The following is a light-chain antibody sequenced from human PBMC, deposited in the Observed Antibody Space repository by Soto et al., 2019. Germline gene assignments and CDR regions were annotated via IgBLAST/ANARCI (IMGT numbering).Light chain of an antibody. Sequence: EIVLTQSPGTLSLSPGERATLSCRASQSVSSTYLAWYQQKPGQAPRLLIYGASSRATGISDRFSGSVYGTDFTLTISRLEPEDFAVYYCQQYHSSPLVTFGQGTRLEIK. J-gene: IGKJ5*01. CDR3: QQYHSSPLVT. V-gene: IGKV3-20*01. CDR2: GAS. CDR1: QSVSSTY.